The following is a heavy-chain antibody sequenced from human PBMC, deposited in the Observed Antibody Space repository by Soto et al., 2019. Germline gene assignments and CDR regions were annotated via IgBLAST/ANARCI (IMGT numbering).Heavy chain of an antibody. J-gene: IGHJ4*02. CDR1: GGSFSGYY. V-gene: IGHV4-34*01. Sequence: QVQLQQWGAGLLKPSETLSLTCAVYGGSFSGYYWSWIRQPPGKGLEWIGEINHSGSTNYNPSLKSRVTISVDTSKNPFSLKLSSVTAADTAVYYCARVLAYGVVDYWGQGTLVTVSS. CDR3: ARVLAYGVVDY. D-gene: IGHD4-17*01. CDR2: INHSGST.